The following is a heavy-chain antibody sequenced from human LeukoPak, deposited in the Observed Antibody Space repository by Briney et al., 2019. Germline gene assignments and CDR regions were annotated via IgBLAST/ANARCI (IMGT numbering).Heavy chain of an antibody. J-gene: IGHJ4*02. CDR1: GGSISSGGYS. CDR2: IYHSGST. D-gene: IGHD5-18*01. V-gene: IGHV4-30-2*01. CDR3: ARIAYSYGTAFDY. Sequence: SETLSLTCAVSGGSISSGGYSWSWIRQPPGTGLEWIGYIYHSGSTYYNPSLKSRVTISVDRSKNQFSLKLSSVTAADTAVYYCARIAYSYGTAFDYWGQGTLVTVSS.